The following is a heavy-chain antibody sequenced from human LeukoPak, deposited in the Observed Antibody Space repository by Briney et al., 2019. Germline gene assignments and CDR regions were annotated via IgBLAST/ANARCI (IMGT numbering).Heavy chain of an antibody. CDR1: GYTFTGYY. V-gene: IGHV1-2*06. J-gene: IGHJ5*02. CDR3: AREGPIVVVPAAIYNWFDP. Sequence: ASVKVSCKASGYTFTGYYMHWVRQAPGQGLKWMGRINPNSGGTNYAQKFQGRVTMTRDTSISTAYMELSRLRSDDTAVYYCAREGPIVVVPAAIYNWFDPWGQGTLVTVSS. D-gene: IGHD2-2*02. CDR2: INPNSGGT.